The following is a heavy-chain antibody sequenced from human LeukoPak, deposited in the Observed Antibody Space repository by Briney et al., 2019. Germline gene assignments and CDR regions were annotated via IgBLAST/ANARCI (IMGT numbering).Heavy chain of an antibody. V-gene: IGHV4-59*08. D-gene: IGHD3-16*01. CDR2: IYYSGNT. J-gene: IGHJ3*01. CDR3: ARRRLGDAFDV. CDR1: GGSINGYY. Sequence: SETLSLTCTVSGGSINGYYWTWIRQPPGKGMEWIGYIYYSGNTNYNPSLKSRVSLSVHTSKNQFSLRLSSVTAADTAIYYCARRRLGDAFDVWGQGTMVAVSS.